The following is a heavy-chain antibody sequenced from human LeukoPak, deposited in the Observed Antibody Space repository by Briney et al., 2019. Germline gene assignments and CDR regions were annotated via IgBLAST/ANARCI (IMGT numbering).Heavy chain of an antibody. CDR2: IYSGGST. Sequence: GGSLRLSCAASGFTVSSNYMSWVRQAPGKGLEWVSVIYSGGSTYYADSVKGRFTISRDNSKNTLYLQMNSLRAEDTAVYYCAKDRWGPNGDDFQENGYYYYYYGMDVWGQGTTVTVSS. J-gene: IGHJ6*02. D-gene: IGHD3-3*01. CDR3: AKDRWGPNGDDFQENGYYYYYYGMDV. V-gene: IGHV3-53*01. CDR1: GFTVSSNY.